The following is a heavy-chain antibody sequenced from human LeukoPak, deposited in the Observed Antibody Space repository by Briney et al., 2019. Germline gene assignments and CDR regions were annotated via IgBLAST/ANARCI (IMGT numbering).Heavy chain of an antibody. Sequence: GGSLRLSCAAYGFTFSSYAMSWVRQAPGKGLEWVSAISGSGGSTYYADSVKGRFTISRDNSKNTLYLQMNSLRAEDTAVYYCAKGTRAWFGELQNHPFDYWGQGTLVTVSS. J-gene: IGHJ4*02. V-gene: IGHV3-23*01. CDR3: AKGTRAWFGELQNHPFDY. CDR1: GFTFSSYA. CDR2: ISGSGGST. D-gene: IGHD3-10*01.